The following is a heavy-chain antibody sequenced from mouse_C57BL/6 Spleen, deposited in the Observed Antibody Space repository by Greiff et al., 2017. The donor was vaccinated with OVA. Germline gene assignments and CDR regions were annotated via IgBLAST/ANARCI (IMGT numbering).Heavy chain of an antibody. CDR2: IDPANGNT. D-gene: IGHD1-1*01. J-gene: IGHJ2*01. CDR3: ASDYYGSSYFDY. CDR1: GFNIKNTY. Sequence: EVMLVESVAELVRPGASVKLSCTASGFNIKNTYMHWVKQRPEQGLEWIGRIDPANGNTKYAPKFQGKATITADTSSNTAYLQLSSPTSEDTAIYYCASDYYGSSYFDYWGQGTTLTVSS. V-gene: IGHV14-3*01.